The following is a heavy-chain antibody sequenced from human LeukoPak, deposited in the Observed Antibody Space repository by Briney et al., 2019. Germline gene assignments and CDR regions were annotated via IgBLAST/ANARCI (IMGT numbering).Heavy chain of an antibody. CDR2: INPNHGHL. V-gene: IGHV1-8*03. Sequence: ASVKVSCKASGYTFCSDDSSCVRQATGQGGEWMGWINPNHGHLGYAQTFQGRATITRNTPISTAYMQLTRLTSADPAVYYCARSDHHSWHAFAICGQRRMATVHS. J-gene: IGHJ3*02. CDR3: ARSDHHSWHAFAI. D-gene: IGHD1-26*01. CDR1: GYTFCSDD.